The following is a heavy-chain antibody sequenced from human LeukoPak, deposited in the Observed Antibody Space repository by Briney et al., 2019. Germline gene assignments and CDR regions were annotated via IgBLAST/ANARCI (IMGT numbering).Heavy chain of an antibody. CDR3: ARRLGNYFHH. J-gene: IGHJ4*02. Sequence: EWMVIIYPGHSETRYSPSFQGQVPMSADKSISTAYLHWSSLKASDTAMYYCARRLGNYFHHWGQGTLVTVSS. D-gene: IGHD7-27*01. V-gene: IGHV5-51*01. CDR2: IYPGHSET.